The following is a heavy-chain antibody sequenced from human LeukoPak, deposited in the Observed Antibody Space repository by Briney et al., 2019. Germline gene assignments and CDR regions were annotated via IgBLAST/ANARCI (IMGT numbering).Heavy chain of an antibody. D-gene: IGHD3-16*02. V-gene: IGHV3-49*04. CDR2: IRSKAYGGTT. J-gene: IGHJ4*02. CDR3: TREAITFGGVIAG. Sequence: GGSLRLSCTASGFTFGDYAMSWVRQAPGKGLERVGFIRSKAYGGTTEYAASVKGRFTISRDDSKSIAYLQMNSPKTEDTAVYYCTREAITFGGVIAGWGQGTLVTVSS. CDR1: GFTFGDYA.